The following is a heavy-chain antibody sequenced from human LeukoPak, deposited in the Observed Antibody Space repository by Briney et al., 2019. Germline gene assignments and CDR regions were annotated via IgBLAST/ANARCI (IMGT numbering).Heavy chain of an antibody. J-gene: IGHJ5*02. V-gene: IGHV3-23*01. CDR2: VSGSGGST. CDR3: AKDRLWYTTNWFDP. D-gene: IGHD5-18*01. CDR1: GFTFSIYA. Sequence: GESVTLSCAASGFTFSIYAMRCVRQAPGKGLEWVIAVSGSGGSTYYADSVKGRFTISRDNSTNKLYLQMNRLRAEDTAVYYCAKDRLWYTTNWFDPWGQGNLVIVSA.